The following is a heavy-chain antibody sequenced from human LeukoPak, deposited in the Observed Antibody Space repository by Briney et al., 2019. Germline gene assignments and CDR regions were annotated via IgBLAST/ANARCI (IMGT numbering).Heavy chain of an antibody. D-gene: IGHD1-14*01. CDR3: ARWPRNWIGMDV. Sequence: SQTLSLTCTVSGGSTSSGGYSWSWIRQHPGKGLEWIGYIYYSGSTYYNPSLKSRVTISVDTSKNQSSLKLSSVTAADTAVYYCARWPRNWIGMDVWGQGTTVTVSS. CDR2: IYYSGST. V-gene: IGHV4-31*03. J-gene: IGHJ6*02. CDR1: GGSTSSGGYS.